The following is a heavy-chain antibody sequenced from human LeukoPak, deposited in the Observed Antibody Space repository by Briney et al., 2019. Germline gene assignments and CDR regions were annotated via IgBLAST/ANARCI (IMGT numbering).Heavy chain of an antibody. CDR2: INWNGGTT. CDR3: AREGSGSPHYGMDV. D-gene: IGHD3-10*01. Sequence: GGSLRLSCAASGFTFDDYGMSWVRKAPGKGLEWVSGINWNGGTTGYADSVKGRFTISRDNAKNSLYLQMNSLRAEDTALYYCAREGSGSPHYGMDVWGQGTTVTVSS. V-gene: IGHV3-20*04. J-gene: IGHJ6*02. CDR1: GFTFDDYG.